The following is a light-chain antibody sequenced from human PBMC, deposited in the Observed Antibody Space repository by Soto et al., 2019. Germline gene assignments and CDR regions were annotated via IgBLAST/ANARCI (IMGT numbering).Light chain of an antibody. V-gene: IGKV1-39*01. J-gene: IGKJ5*01. CDR3: QQIYDAPIT. CDR2: VAS. Sequence: DIQMTQSPSSLSASVGDRVTITCRASQSISRYLNWYQQIPGKAPKLLIYVASNLQDGVPSRFSGSGYGTDFTLTISSLQPEDFATYYCQQIYDAPITFGQGTRLEIK. CDR1: QSISRY.